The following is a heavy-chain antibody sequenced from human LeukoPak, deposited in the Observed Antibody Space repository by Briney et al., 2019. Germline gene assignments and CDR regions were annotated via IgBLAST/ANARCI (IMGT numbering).Heavy chain of an antibody. D-gene: IGHD1-26*01. CDR1: GGSISSYY. CDR2: IYYSGST. V-gene: IGHV4-59*01. CDR3: ARDGLSSIVGAIWPVY. J-gene: IGHJ4*02. Sequence: PSETLSLTCTVSGGSISSYYWSWIRQPPGKGLEWIGYIYYSGSTNYNPSLKSRVTISVDTSKNQFSLKLSSVTAADTAVYYCARDGLSSIVGAIWPVYWGQGTLVTVSS.